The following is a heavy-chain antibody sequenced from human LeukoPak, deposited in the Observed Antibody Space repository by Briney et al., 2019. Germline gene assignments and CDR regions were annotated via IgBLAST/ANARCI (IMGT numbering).Heavy chain of an antibody. V-gene: IGHV3-64*01. CDR1: GFTVSSNY. D-gene: IGHD6-13*01. Sequence: GGSLRLSCAASGFTVSSNYMSWVRQAPGKGLEYVSAISSNGGSTYYANSVKGRFTISRDNSKNTLYLQMGSLRAEDMAVYYCARCDSSSWYGYELDYWGQGTLVTVSS. CDR3: ARCDSSSWYGYELDY. CDR2: ISSNGGST. J-gene: IGHJ4*02.